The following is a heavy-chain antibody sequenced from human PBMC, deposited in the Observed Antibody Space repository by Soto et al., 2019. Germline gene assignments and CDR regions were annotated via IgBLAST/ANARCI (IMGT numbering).Heavy chain of an antibody. D-gene: IGHD3-3*01. CDR1: GYTFTGYY. CDR2: INPNSGGT. V-gene: IGHV1-2*02. J-gene: IGHJ6*02. Sequence: RASVKVSCKASGYTFTGYYMHWVRQAPGQGLEWMGWINPNSGGTNYAQKFQGRVTMTRDTSISTAYMELSRLRSDDTAVYYCARVSVPWEWLSTPYYYYYGMDVWGQGTTVTVSS. CDR3: ARVSVPWEWLSTPYYYYYGMDV.